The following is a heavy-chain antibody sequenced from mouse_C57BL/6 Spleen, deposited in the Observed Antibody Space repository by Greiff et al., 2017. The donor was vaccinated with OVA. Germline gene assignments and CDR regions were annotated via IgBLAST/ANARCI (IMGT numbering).Heavy chain of an antibody. V-gene: IGHV1-64*01. CDR2: IHPNSGST. J-gene: IGHJ2*01. CDR3: ARYGYYDYSDY. Sequence: QVQLQQPGAELVKPGASVKLSCKASGYTFTSYWMPWVKQRPGQGLEWIGMIHPNSGSTNYNEKFKSKATLTVDKASSTAYMQLSSLTSEDSAVYDCARYGYYDYSDYWGQGTTLTVSS. D-gene: IGHD2-3*01. CDR1: GYTFTSYW.